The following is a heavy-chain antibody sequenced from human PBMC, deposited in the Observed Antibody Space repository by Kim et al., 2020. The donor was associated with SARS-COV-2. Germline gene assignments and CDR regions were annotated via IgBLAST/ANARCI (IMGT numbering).Heavy chain of an antibody. CDR3: ARAGRITMIVVVEGGVFDI. J-gene: IGHJ3*02. D-gene: IGHD3-22*01. V-gene: IGHV3-11*06. Sequence: KGRFTISRDNAKNSLYLQMNSLRAEDTAVYYCARAGRITMIVVVEGGVFDIWGQGTMVTVSS.